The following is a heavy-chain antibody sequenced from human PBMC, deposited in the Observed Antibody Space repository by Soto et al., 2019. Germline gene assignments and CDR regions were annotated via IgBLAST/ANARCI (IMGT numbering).Heavy chain of an antibody. Sequence: EVQLVESGGGLVQPGGSLRLSCAASGFTFSRFDMHWVRQVRGEGLEWVSGIGTAGDTYYPDSVKGRFTISRENAKTSLYLQMNSLRAGDTAVYYCARGAAADGGDAFDIWGQGTMVAVSS. V-gene: IGHV3-13*01. CDR2: IGTAGDT. D-gene: IGHD6-13*01. CDR3: ARGAAADGGDAFDI. J-gene: IGHJ3*02. CDR1: GFTFSRFD.